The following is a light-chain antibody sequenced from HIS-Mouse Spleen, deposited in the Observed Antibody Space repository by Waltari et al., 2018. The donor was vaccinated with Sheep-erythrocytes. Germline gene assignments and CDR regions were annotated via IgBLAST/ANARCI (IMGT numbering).Light chain of an antibody. CDR1: SRDVGGYNY. J-gene: IGLJ1*01. V-gene: IGLV2-11*01. CDR3: CSYAGSYNHV. Sequence: QSALTQPRSVSGSPGQSVTISCTGTSRDVGGYNYVPWYQQHPGKAPNLMLYDVSKRPSGVPDRFSGSKSGNTASLTISGLQAEDEADYYCCSYAGSYNHVFATGTKVTVL. CDR2: DVS.